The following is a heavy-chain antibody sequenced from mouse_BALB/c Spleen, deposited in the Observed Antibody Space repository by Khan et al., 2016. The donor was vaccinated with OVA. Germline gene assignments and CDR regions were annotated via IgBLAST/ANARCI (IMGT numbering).Heavy chain of an antibody. D-gene: IGHD1-1*01. CDR3: ARHGSTSWFAY. Sequence: VQLQQPGPELMKPGASVKISCKASGYSFTSYYIHWVKQSHGKTLEWIGYIDPFDGGSTYNQKFNVKATLTVDKSSNTAYMHLSSLPSEDSAVYYCARHGSTSWFAYWGQGTLVTVSA. CDR2: IDPFDGGS. CDR1: GYSFTSYY. J-gene: IGHJ3*01. V-gene: IGHV1-31*01.